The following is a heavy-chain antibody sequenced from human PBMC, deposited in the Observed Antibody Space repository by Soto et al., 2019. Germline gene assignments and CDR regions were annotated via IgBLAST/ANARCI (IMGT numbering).Heavy chain of an antibody. CDR1: GYTFTGYY. CDR3: ATDLIGSGWSTIDY. J-gene: IGHJ4*02. V-gene: IGHV1-2*02. CDR2: INPNSGGT. Sequence: ASVKVSCKASGYTFTGYYMHWVRQAPGQGLEWMGWINPNSGGTNYAQKFQGRVTMTRDTSISTAYMELSRLRSDDTAVYYCATDLIGSGWSTIDYWGQGTLVTVSS. D-gene: IGHD6-19*01.